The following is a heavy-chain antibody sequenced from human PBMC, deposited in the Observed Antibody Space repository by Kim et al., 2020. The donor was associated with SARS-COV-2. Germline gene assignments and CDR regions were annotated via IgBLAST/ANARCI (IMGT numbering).Heavy chain of an antibody. CDR1: GYTLTELS. J-gene: IGHJ4*02. Sequence: ASVKVSCKVSGYTLTELSMHWVRQAPGKGLEWMGGFDPEDGETIYAQKFQGRVTMTEDTSTDTAYMELSSLRSEDTAVYYCATGPPFSSGRNFDYWGQGTLVTVSS. CDR3: ATGPPFSSGRNFDY. D-gene: IGHD3-22*01. V-gene: IGHV1-24*01. CDR2: FDPEDGET.